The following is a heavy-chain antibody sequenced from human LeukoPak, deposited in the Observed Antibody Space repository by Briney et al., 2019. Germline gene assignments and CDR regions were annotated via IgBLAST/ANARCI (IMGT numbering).Heavy chain of an antibody. D-gene: IGHD2-15*01. V-gene: IGHV5-51*01. Sequence: GESLKISCKGSGYSFTSYWIGWVRQMPGKGLEWMGIIYPGDSDTRYSPSFQGQVTISADKSISTAYLQRSSLKASDTAMYYCARGDLGYCSGGSCYPFDYWGQGTLVTVSS. CDR2: IYPGDSDT. J-gene: IGHJ4*02. CDR1: GYSFTSYW. CDR3: ARGDLGYCSGGSCYPFDY.